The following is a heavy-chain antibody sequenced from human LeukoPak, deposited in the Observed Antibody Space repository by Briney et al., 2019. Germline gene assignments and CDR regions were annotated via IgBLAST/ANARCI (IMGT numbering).Heavy chain of an antibody. J-gene: IGHJ6*02. V-gene: IGHV3-7*03. CDR3: ARVRGGRSWYYYGMDV. CDR1: GFTFSNFW. CDR2: IKQDETEK. D-gene: IGHD3-16*01. Sequence: GESLRLSCTASGFTFSNFWMGWVRQAPGKGLEWVANIKQDETEKFYLGSVKGRFTISRDNAKNSLYLQMNSLRVEDTALYYCARVRGGRSWYYYGMDVWGRGTTVTVSS.